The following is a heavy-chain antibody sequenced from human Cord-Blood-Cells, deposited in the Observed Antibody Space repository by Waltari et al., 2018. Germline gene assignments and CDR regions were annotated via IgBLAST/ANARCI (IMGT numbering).Heavy chain of an antibody. Sequence: QVQLVESGGGVVQPGRSLRLSCAASGFTFSSYGMHWVRQAPGKGLEWVAVISYDGSNKYYADSVKGRFTISRDNSKNTLYLQMNSLRAEDTAVYYCAKDPPYSSYDFWSGDYWGQGTLVTVSS. CDR2: ISYDGSNK. D-gene: IGHD3-3*01. V-gene: IGHV3-30*18. J-gene: IGHJ4*02. CDR1: GFTFSSYG. CDR3: AKDPPYSSYDFWSGDY.